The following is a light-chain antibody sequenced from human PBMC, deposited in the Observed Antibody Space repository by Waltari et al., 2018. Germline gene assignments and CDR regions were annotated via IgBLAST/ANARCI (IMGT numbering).Light chain of an antibody. CDR2: DDS. CDR3: QVWDTSSDRVV. V-gene: IGLV3-21*03. CDR1: NVGSKS. Sequence: SYVLTQPPSASVAPGKTARISCGGNNVGSKSVHWYQQKPGQAPLLVVYDDSARPSGIPARFSASNSGNTATLTISRVEHGDEADYYCQVWDTSSDRVVFGGGTKLTVL. J-gene: IGLJ2*01.